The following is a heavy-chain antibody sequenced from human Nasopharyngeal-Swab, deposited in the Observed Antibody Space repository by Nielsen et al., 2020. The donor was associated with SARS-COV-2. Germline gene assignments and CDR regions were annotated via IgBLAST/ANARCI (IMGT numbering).Heavy chain of an antibody. V-gene: IGHV4-59*01. Sequence: VRQMPGKGLEWMGYIYYSGNTNYNPSLKSRLTISVDTSKNQFSLRLISVTAADTAVYYCAREDASPTAFFDSWGQGMLVTVSS. CDR2: IYYSGNT. J-gene: IGHJ4*02. D-gene: IGHD6-6*01. CDR3: AREDASPTAFFDS.